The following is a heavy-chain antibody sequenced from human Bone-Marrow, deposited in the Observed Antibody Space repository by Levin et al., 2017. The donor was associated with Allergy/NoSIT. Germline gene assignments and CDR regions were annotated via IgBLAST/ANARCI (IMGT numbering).Heavy chain of an antibody. CDR1: TDSISSYY. Sequence: SETLSLTCDVSTDSISSYYWSWIRQPPGKGLEWIGYVYYSGSANYSPSLKSRATISIDTSKNQFSLKLTSVTAADTALYYCAAGYSSRLNYWGHGTLVTVSS. V-gene: IGHV4-59*01. J-gene: IGHJ4*01. CDR2: VYYSGSA. D-gene: IGHD6-13*01. CDR3: AAGYSSRLNY.